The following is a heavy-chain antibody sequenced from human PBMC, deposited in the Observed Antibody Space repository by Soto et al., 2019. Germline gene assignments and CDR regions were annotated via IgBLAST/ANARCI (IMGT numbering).Heavy chain of an antibody. CDR3: AADSSSWTIHYYGMDV. Sequence: ASVKVSCKASGFTFTSSAVQWVRQARGQRLEWIGWIVVGSGNTNYAQKFQERVTITRDMSTSTAYMELSSLRSEDTAVYYCAADSSSWTIHYYGMDVWGQGTTVTVSS. J-gene: IGHJ6*02. CDR2: IVVGSGNT. V-gene: IGHV1-58*01. D-gene: IGHD6-13*01. CDR1: GFTFTSSA.